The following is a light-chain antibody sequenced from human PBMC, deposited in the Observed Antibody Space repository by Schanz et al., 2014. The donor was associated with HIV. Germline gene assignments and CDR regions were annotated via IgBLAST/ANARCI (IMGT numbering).Light chain of an antibody. V-gene: IGLV1-47*01. J-gene: IGLJ2*01. CDR1: SSNIGSNY. CDR2: RNN. Sequence: QSVLTQPPSASGPPGQRVTISCSGSSSNIGSNYVYWYQQLPGTAPKLLIYRNNQRPSGVPDRFSGSKSGTSASLAISGLQSEDEADYYCSSYAGSNNLVFGGGTKLTVL. CDR3: SSYAGSNNLV.